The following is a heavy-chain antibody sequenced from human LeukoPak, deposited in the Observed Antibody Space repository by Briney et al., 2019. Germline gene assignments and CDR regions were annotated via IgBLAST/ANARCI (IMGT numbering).Heavy chain of an antibody. V-gene: IGHV3-52*01. CDR1: GFTFRSYW. J-gene: IGHJ4*02. D-gene: IGHD2-2*01. CDR2: IKQDGSEK. Sequence: GGSLRLSCAGSGFTFRSYWMHWVRQAPGKGLEWVANIKQDGSEKYYVDSVKGRLTISRDNAKNSLYLQVNSLRAEDMTVYYCVRGVGSSTSCYVRAFDIWGQGTLVTVSS. CDR3: VRGVGSSTSCYVRAFDI.